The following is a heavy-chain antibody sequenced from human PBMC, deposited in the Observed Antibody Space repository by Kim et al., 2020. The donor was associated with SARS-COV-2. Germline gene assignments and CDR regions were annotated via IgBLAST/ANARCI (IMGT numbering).Heavy chain of an antibody. J-gene: IGHJ5*02. D-gene: IGHD3-10*01. Sequence: ASVKVSCKASGYTFTSYGMSWVRQAPGQGLEWMGWISAYNGNTNYAQKLQGRVTMTTDTATSTAYMELRSLRSDDTAVYYCTRDMGNYYGSGTDPWGQGTLVTVSS. CDR3: TRDMGNYYGSGTDP. CDR2: ISAYNGNT. CDR1: GYTFTSYG. V-gene: IGHV1-18*04.